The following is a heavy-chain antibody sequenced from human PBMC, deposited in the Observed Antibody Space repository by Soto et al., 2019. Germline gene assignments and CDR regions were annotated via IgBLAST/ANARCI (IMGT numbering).Heavy chain of an antibody. D-gene: IGHD3-16*02. CDR3: AREMKDYIWGSYRYTDWFDP. Sequence: ASVKVSCKASGYTFTSYAMHWVRQAPGQRLEWMGWINAGNGNTKYSQKFQGRVNITRDTSASTAYMELSSLRSEDTAVYYCAREMKDYIWGSYRYTDWFDPWGQGTLVTVSS. J-gene: IGHJ5*02. V-gene: IGHV1-3*01. CDR1: GYTFTSYA. CDR2: INAGNGNT.